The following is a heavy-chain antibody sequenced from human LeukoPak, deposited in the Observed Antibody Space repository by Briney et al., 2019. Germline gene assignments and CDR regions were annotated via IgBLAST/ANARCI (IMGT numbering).Heavy chain of an antibody. Sequence: PGGPLRLSCTASGFTLSDRYIDWVRQAPGKGLEWVGRSRNKANSYTTEYAASVKGRFTISRDESKNLLYLQMNSLKTEDTAVYYCTRCSTGTRLYYFDYWGQGTLVTISS. CDR2: SRNKANSYTT. D-gene: IGHD1/OR15-1a*01. V-gene: IGHV3-72*01. CDR1: GFTLSDRY. J-gene: IGHJ4*02. CDR3: TRCSTGTRLYYFDY.